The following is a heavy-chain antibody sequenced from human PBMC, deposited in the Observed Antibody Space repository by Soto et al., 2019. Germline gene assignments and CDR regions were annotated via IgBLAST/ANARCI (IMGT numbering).Heavy chain of an antibody. CDR2: VLQSGST. CDR1: GGSITSNTFY. Sequence: SETLSLTCSVSGGSITSNTFYWGWIRQTPGRGLEWIGSVLQSGSTYYNPSLKSRLSISVDTSKNQFSLKLSSVTAADTAVYYCVLSSSSSGFLYYYYYGMDVWGQGTTVTVSS. V-gene: IGHV4-39*01. CDR3: VLSSSSSGFLYYYYYGMDV. J-gene: IGHJ6*02. D-gene: IGHD6-6*01.